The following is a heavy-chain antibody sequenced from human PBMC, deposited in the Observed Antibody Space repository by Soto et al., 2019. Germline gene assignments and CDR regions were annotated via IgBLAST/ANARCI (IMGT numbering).Heavy chain of an antibody. V-gene: IGHV1-58*01. CDR1: GFTFTSSA. Sequence: SVKVSCKASGFTFTSSAVQWVRQARGQRLEWIGWIVVGSGNTNYAQKFQERVTITRDMSTSTAYMELSSLRSEDTAVYYCAAPHPGGYYYGMDVWGQGTTVTVSS. CDR2: IVVGSGNT. J-gene: IGHJ6*02. D-gene: IGHD3-10*01. CDR3: AAPHPGGYYYGMDV.